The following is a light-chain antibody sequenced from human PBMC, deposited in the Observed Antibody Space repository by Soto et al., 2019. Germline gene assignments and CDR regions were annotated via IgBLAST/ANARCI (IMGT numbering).Light chain of an antibody. V-gene: IGKV1-6*01. CDR3: LQDYNYPWT. CDR2: VAS. CDR1: RYIRTA. J-gene: IGKJ1*01. Sequence: IQMTQSPSSLSASVGDRVTITCRASRYIRTALSWYQHRPGQAPKVLICVASSLQSGVPSRFSGSGYGTDFTLTISNLQPEDFATYYCLQDYNYPWTFGQGTKVEIK.